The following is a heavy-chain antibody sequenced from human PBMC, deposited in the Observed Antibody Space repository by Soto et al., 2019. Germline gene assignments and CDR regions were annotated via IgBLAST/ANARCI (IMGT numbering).Heavy chain of an antibody. J-gene: IGHJ5*02. Sequence: QITLKESGPTLVKPTQTLTLTCTFSGFSLSTSGVGVGWIRQPPGKALEWLALIYWDDDKRYSPSLKSRLTITKDTSKNQVVLTMTNMDPVDTATYYCARTMVRGVMGRFDPWGQGTLVTVSS. CDR1: GFSLSTSGVG. CDR3: ARTMVRGVMGRFDP. D-gene: IGHD3-10*01. V-gene: IGHV2-5*02. CDR2: IYWDDDK.